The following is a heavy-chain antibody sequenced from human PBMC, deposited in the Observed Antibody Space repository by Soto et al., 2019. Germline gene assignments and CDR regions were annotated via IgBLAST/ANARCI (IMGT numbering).Heavy chain of an antibody. V-gene: IGHV1-46*01. J-gene: IGHJ4*02. D-gene: IGHD3-22*01. CDR2: INPSGGST. CDR1: GYTFTSYY. Sequence: PSASVKVSCKASGYTFTSYYMHWVRQAPGQGLEWMGIINPSGGSTIYAQKFQGRVTMTEDTSTDTAYMELSSLRSEDTAVYYCATRVVITTGADYWGQGSLVT. CDR3: ATRVVITTGADY.